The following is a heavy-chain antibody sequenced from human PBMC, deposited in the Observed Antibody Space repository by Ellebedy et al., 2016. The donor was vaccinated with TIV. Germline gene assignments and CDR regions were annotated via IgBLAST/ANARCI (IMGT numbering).Heavy chain of an antibody. V-gene: IGHV3-53*01. J-gene: IGHJ6*02. CDR2: IYSGGST. D-gene: IGHD4-17*01. CDR3: AREAVTRNYYYGMDV. Sequence: PGGSLRLSCAASGFTVGNNFMSWVRQAPGKGLEWVSLIYSGGSTDYADSVKGRFTISRDNSKNTLYLQMNSLRAEDTGIYYCAREAVTRNYYYGMDVWGQGTTVTVFS. CDR1: GFTVGNNF.